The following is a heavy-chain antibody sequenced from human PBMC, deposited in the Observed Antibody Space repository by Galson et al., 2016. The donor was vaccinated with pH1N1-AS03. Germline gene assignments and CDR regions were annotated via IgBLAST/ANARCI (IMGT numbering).Heavy chain of an antibody. CDR2: TSGDGSVT. J-gene: IGHJ5*01. CDR3: ARGYDDSGPDDHRLFDS. CDR1: GFTFRNYA. D-gene: IGHD3-22*01. V-gene: IGHV3-23*01. Sequence: SLRLSCAASGFTFRNYAMSWVRQAPGKGLEWVSATSGDGSVTHYADAVKGRFTISRDNAKNMLYLQMNSLRADDAAVYYCARGYDDSGPDDHRLFDSWGQGTQVTVSS.